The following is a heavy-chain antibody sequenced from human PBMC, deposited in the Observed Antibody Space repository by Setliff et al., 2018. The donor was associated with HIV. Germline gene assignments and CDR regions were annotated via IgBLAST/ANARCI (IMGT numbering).Heavy chain of an antibody. CDR3: ARDRSGTSYAGDDAFDI. J-gene: IGHJ3*02. Sequence: SETLSLTCTVAGGSLSNYYWSWIRQSPGKGPEWIGYIYASRSTNHNPSLKSRVTMSVDMSKNQFSLKLSSVTAADTAIYYCARDRSGTSYAGDDAFDIWGQGTMVTVSS. CDR2: IYASRST. D-gene: IGHD3-3*01. CDR1: GGSLSNYY. V-gene: IGHV4-4*09.